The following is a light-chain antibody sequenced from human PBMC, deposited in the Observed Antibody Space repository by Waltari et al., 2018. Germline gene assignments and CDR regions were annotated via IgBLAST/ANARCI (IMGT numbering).Light chain of an antibody. J-gene: IGKJ1*01. CDR1: QSISSW. V-gene: IGKV1-5*01. CDR2: DAS. Sequence: DIQMTQSPSTLSASVGDRVTITCRARQSISSWLAWYHPKPGKAPKLLIYDASSLESGVPSRFSGSGSGTEFTLTISSLQPDDFATYYCQQYNSPRTFGQGTKVEIK. CDR3: QQYNSPRT.